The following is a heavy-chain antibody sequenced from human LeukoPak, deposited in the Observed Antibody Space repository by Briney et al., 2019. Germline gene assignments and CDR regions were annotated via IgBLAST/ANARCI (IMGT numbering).Heavy chain of an antibody. CDR1: GYTFTSYD. Sequence: GASVKVSCKASGYTFTSYDINWVRQATGQGLEWMGWKNPNSGNTGYAQKFQGRVTITRITSISTAYMELSSLRSEDTAVYYCARQPGYSGYDYDYWGQGTLVTVSS. CDR2: KNPNSGNT. J-gene: IGHJ4*02. D-gene: IGHD5-12*01. CDR3: ARQPGYSGYDYDY. V-gene: IGHV1-8*03.